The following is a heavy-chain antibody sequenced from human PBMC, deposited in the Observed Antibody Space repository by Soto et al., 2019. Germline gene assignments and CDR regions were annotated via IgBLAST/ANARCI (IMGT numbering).Heavy chain of an antibody. V-gene: IGHV3-7*01. CDR3: ARSPGGRGSSWYWDY. J-gene: IGHJ4*02. CDR1: GFTFSSYW. CDR2: IKQDGSEK. D-gene: IGHD6-13*01. Sequence: EVQLVESGGGLVQPGGSLRLSCAASGFTFSSYWMSWVRQAPGKGLEWVANIKQDGSEKYYVDSVKGRFTISRDNATXSLYLQMNSLRAEDTAVYYCARSPGGRGSSWYWDYWGQGTLVTVSS.